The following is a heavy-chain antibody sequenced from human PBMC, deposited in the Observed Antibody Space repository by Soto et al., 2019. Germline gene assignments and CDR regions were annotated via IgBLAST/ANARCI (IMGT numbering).Heavy chain of an antibody. CDR2: IIPIFGTA. J-gene: IGHJ3*01. V-gene: IGHV1-69*12. CDR3: AREGGVIVNGAFDL. Sequence: QVQLVQSGAEVKKPGSSVKVSCKASGGTFSSYAISWVRQAPGQGLEWMGGIIPIFGTANYAQKFQGRATINADESTSTAYMELGSLRSEDTAVYYCAREGGVIVNGAFDLWGQGTMVTVSS. CDR1: GGTFSSYA. D-gene: IGHD3-16*02.